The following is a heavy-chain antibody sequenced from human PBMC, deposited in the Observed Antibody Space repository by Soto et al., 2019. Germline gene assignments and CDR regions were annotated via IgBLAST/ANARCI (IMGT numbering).Heavy chain of an antibody. V-gene: IGHV4-59*01. D-gene: IGHD6-13*01. CDR1: GGSISSYY. J-gene: IGHJ5*02. CDR3: AEDGIREAGPNWFDP. Sequence: QVQLQESGPGLVKPSETLSLTCTVSGGSISSYYWSWIRQPPGKGLEWNGYIYHSGTTNYNPSLMSRVTITGEAPRNRFARRWNSATAADTAVYYCAEDGIREAGPNWFDPWGQGGLVAVS. CDR2: IYHSGTT.